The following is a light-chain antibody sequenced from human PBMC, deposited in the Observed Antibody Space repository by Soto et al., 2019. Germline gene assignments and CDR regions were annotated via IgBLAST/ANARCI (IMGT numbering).Light chain of an antibody. V-gene: IGKV1-5*01. Sequence: DIQMTQSPSTLSASVGDTVTITCRASQRMSGWLAWYQQKPGKAPKLLIYDASSLESGVPSRFSGSGSGTEFTLTISSLQSEDFAVYYCLQYDDWHRTFGQGTKVDIK. CDR2: DAS. CDR3: LQYDDWHRT. J-gene: IGKJ1*01. CDR1: QRMSGW.